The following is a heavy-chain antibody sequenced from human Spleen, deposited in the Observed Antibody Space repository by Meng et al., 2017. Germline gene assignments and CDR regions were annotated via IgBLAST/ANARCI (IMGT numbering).Heavy chain of an antibody. D-gene: IGHD3-16*02. CDR2: INSDGSNT. CDR1: GFSFSNYW. Sequence: GSLRLSCAASGFSFSNYWMHWVRQAPGKGLVWVSRINSDGSNTRYADSVKGRFTISRDDAKNTLYLQMNSLRAEDTAVYYCARDGGLRLGELSLSGIDDYWGQGTLVTVSS. V-gene: IGHV3-74*01. J-gene: IGHJ4*02. CDR3: ARDGGLRLGELSLSGIDDY.